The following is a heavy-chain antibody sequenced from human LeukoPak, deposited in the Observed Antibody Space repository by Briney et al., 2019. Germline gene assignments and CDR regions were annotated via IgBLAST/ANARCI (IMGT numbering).Heavy chain of an antibody. V-gene: IGHV4-31*03. D-gene: IGHD4-17*01. CDR1: GGSISSGGYY. Sequence: SQTLSLTCTVSGGSISSGGYYWSWIRQHPGKGLEWIGYIYYSGSTYYNPSLKSRVTISEDTSKNQFSLKLSSVTAADTAVYYCARSRATVTTLDYWGQGTLVTVSS. CDR2: IYYSGST. J-gene: IGHJ4*02. CDR3: ARSRATVTTLDY.